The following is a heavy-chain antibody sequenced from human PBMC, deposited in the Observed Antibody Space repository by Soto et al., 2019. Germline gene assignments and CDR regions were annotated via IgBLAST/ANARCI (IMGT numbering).Heavy chain of an antibody. D-gene: IGHD4-17*01. CDR1: VYSISRGYY. V-gene: IGHV4-38-2*01. CDR2: VFHWGNT. CDR3: VRTNVTTGRVYFDY. J-gene: IGHJ4*02. Sequence: SETLSLTCSVSVYSISRGYYWGWIRQPPGKDLEWLGSVFHWGNTYDNPSLKSPVTISLDTSKNQLSLRLDSVIAADTALYYCVRTNVTTGRVYFDYWGQGILVTVSS.